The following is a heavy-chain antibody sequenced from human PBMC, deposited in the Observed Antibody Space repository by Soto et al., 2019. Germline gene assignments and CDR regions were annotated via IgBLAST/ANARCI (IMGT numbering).Heavy chain of an antibody. CDR1: GGSFSGYH. D-gene: IGHD2-2*01. J-gene: IGHJ4*02. CDR2: INHSGGT. V-gene: IGHV4-34*01. CDR3: ARGLHQLPPGGY. Sequence: SETLSLTCAVYGGSFSGYHWSWIRQPPGKGLEWIGQINHSGGTNYNPSLKSRVTISIDTSRNQFSLKLSSVTAADTAVYYCARGLHQLPPGGYWGQGTLVTVSS.